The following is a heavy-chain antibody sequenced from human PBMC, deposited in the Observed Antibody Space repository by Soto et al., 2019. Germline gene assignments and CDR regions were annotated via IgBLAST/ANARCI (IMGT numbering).Heavy chain of an antibody. J-gene: IGHJ5*02. CDR3: ARHRPRPDGELYNWFDP. CDR1: GGSISSSSYY. V-gene: IGHV4-39*01. CDR2: IYYSGST. D-gene: IGHD4-17*01. Sequence: QLQLQESGPGLVKPSETLSLTCTVSGGSISSSSYYWGWIRQPPGKGLEWIGSIYYSGSTYYNPSLKSRVTISVDTSKNQFSLKLSSVTAADTAVYYCARHRPRPDGELYNWFDPWGQGTLVTVSS.